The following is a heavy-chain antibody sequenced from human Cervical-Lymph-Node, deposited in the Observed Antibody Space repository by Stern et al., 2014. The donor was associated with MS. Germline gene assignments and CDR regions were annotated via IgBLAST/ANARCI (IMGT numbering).Heavy chain of an antibody. CDR2: ISNTRDYT. V-gene: IGHV3-11*06. CDR1: GFIFSDHY. J-gene: IGHJ6*02. CDR3: ARGDLYYYGMDV. Sequence: VHLVESGGGLVKPGGSLRLSCAASGFIFSDHYMSWIRQAPGKGLEFVSYISNTRDYTNYANSVKGRFTISRDNAKNSLYLQMNNLRAEDTAVYYCARGDLYYYGMDVWGQGTTVTVSS.